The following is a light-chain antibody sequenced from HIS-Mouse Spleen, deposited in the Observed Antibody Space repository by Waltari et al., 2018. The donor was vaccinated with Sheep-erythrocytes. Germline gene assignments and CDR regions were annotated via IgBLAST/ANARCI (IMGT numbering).Light chain of an antibody. V-gene: IGKV3-11*01. CDR3: QQRSNWLT. CDR2: DAS. Sequence: ETVLTQSPATLSLSPGERATLSCRASQSVSSYLAWYQQQPGQAPRLLIYDASNRATGIPARFSGSGSGTDFTPTISSLEPEDFAVYYCQQRSNWLTFGGGTKVEIK. J-gene: IGKJ4*01. CDR1: QSVSSY.